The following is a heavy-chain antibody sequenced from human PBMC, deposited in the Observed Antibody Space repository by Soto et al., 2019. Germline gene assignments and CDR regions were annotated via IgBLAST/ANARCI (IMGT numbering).Heavy chain of an antibody. CDR2: IYPGDSDT. D-gene: IGHD6-19*01. V-gene: IGHV5-51*01. Sequence: GESLKISCKGSGYSFTSYWIGWVRQMPGKGLEWMGIIYPGDSDTRYSPSFQGQVTISADKSISTAYLQWSSLKASDTAMYYCARRPSSGWYGSGAFDIWGQGTMVTVSS. J-gene: IGHJ3*02. CDR1: GYSFTSYW. CDR3: ARRPSSGWYGSGAFDI.